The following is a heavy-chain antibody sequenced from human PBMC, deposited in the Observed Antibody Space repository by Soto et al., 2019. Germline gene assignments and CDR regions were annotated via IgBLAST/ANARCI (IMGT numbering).Heavy chain of an antibody. CDR1: GGSISSGGYC. D-gene: IGHD3-10*01. CDR2: IYYSGST. J-gene: IGHJ5*02. Sequence: SETLSLTCTVSGGSISSGGYCWSWIRQHPGKGLEWIGYIYYSGSTYYNPSLKSRVTISVDTSKNQFSLKLTSVNAGDTAVYYCARERGIAMLRGVIMWSWFEPWGQGNLVTVSS. CDR3: ARERGIAMLRGVIMWSWFEP. V-gene: IGHV4-31*03.